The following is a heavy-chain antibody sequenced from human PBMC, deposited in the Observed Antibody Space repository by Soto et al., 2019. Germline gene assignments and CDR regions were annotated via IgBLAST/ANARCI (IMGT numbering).Heavy chain of an antibody. CDR3: ARAHRDLQQLGHYYYSMDV. V-gene: IGHV4-30-4*01. CDR2: IHYSGNT. J-gene: IGHJ6*02. Sequence: QLQLQESGPGLVKPSQTLSLTCTVSGGSISSGDYYWSWLRQPPGKGLEWIGYIHYSGNTYHNPSXXRAVPVSRDSXXHXFXXKLSAVTAADTAVNCCARAHRDLQQLGHYYYSMDVWGQGTTVTVSS. CDR1: GGSISSGDYY. D-gene: IGHD6-13*01.